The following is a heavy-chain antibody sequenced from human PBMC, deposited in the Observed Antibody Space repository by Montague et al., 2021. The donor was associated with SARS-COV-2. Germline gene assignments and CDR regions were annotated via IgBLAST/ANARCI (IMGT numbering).Heavy chain of an antibody. CDR3: ARDGPYCTNGVCYTGNWFDP. Sequence: CAISGDNVSSNSAAWNWIRQSPSRGLEWLGRTYYRSKWYNDYAVSVKSRITINPDTSKNQFSLQLNSVTPEDTAVYYCARDGPYCTNGVCYTGNWFDPWGQGTLVTVSS. CDR1: GDNVSSNSAA. V-gene: IGHV6-1*01. CDR2: TYYRSKWYN. J-gene: IGHJ5*02. D-gene: IGHD2-8*01.